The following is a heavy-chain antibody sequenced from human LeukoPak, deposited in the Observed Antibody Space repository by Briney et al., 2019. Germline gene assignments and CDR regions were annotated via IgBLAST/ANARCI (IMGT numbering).Heavy chain of an antibody. CDR3: AKGIAAAGLTYFDY. CDR1: GFTFGSYA. V-gene: IGHV3-30-3*01. CDR2: ISYDGSGE. J-gene: IGHJ4*02. Sequence: GGSLRLSCTVSGFTFGSYAMHWVRQAPDKGLEWVAFISYDGSGEYYAGSVKGRFTISRDNSKNSLYLQMNSLRAEDMALYYCAKGIAAAGLTYFDYWGQGTLVTVSS. D-gene: IGHD6-13*01.